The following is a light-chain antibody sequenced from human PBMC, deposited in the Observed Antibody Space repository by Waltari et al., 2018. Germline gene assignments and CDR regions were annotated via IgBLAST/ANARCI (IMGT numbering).Light chain of an antibody. V-gene: IGLV2-14*03. CDR1: SSDVGGYNY. CDR2: DVS. J-gene: IGLJ1*01. Sequence: QSALTQPASVSGSPGQSITISCTGTSSDVGGYNYLSWSQHHPGKAPKVKIYDVSKRPSGVSNRFSGSKSGNTASLTISGLQAEDEADYYCSSYTSSSTSLYVFGTGTKVTVL. CDR3: SSYTSSSTSLYV.